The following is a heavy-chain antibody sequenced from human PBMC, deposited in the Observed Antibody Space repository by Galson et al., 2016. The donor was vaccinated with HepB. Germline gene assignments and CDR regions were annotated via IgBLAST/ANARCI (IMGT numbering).Heavy chain of an antibody. Sequence: LSLTCSVSGGSVSSPDYYWSWIRQPPGKGLEWIGYVYFDGTTKYNPSLESRLTLSVDMSKNQFSLKLMSVTAADTAVYYCARYSSPSGGYWGQGTLVAVSS. CDR2: VYFDGTT. J-gene: IGHJ4*02. D-gene: IGHD2-21*01. CDR1: GGSVSSPDYY. CDR3: ARYSSPSGGY. V-gene: IGHV4-61*08.